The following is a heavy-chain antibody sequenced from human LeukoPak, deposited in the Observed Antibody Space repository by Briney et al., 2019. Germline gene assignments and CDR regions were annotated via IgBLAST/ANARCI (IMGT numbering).Heavy chain of an antibody. V-gene: IGHV4-34*01. Sequence: SETLSLTCAVYGGSFSGYYWSWIRQPPGKGLEWIGEINHSGSTNYNPSLKSRVTISVDTSKNQFSRKLSSVTAADTAVYYCARGLSPRINMVRGVRPPFRGVFDYWGQGTLVTVSS. J-gene: IGHJ4*02. CDR1: GGSFSGYY. CDR3: ARGLSPRINMVRGVRPPFRGVFDY. CDR2: INHSGST. D-gene: IGHD3-10*01.